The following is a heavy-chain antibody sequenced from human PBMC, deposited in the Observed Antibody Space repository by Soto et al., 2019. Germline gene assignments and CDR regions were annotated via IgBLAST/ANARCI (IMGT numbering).Heavy chain of an antibody. CDR1: GGTFSSYA. D-gene: IGHD4-4*01. J-gene: IGHJ3*02. Sequence: SVEGSCKASGGTFSSYAISWVRQAPGQGLDWMGGIIPIFGTANYAQKFQGRVTITADESTSTAYMELSSLRSEDTAVYYCARDFRTVTTPGPLNDAFDIWGQGTMVTVSS. V-gene: IGHV1-69*13. CDR3: ARDFRTVTTPGPLNDAFDI. CDR2: IIPIFGTA.